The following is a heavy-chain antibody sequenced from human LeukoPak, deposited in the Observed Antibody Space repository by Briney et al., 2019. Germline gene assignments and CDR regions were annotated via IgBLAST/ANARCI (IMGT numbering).Heavy chain of an antibody. J-gene: IGHJ6*03. CDR3: ARDRGYYDSSGSLYYYYMDV. V-gene: IGHV4-61*02. CDR2: IYTSGST. CDR1: GDSISSGNYY. D-gene: IGHD3-22*01. Sequence: SETLSLTCTVSGDSISSGNYYWTWIRQPAGKGLEWIGRIYTSGSTNYNPSLKSRVTISVDTSKNQFSLKLSSVTAADTAVYYCARDRGYYDSSGSLYYYYMDVWGKGTTVTISS.